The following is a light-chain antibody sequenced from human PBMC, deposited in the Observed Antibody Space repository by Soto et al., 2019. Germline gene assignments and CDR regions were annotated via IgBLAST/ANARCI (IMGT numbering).Light chain of an antibody. CDR1: QTISSW. Sequence: DIQMTQSPSTLSGAVGDRVTITCRASQTISSWLAWYQQKPGKAPNLLIYATSSLQSGVPSRFSGSGSGTEFTLTISSLQREDFAIYYCQQSYSSTWTFGQGTTV. CDR3: QQSYSSTWT. CDR2: ATS. V-gene: IGKV1-39*01. J-gene: IGKJ1*01.